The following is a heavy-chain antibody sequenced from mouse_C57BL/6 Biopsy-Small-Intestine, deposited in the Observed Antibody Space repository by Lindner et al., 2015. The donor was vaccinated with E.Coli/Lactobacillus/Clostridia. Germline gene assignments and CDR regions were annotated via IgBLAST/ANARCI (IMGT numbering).Heavy chain of an antibody. D-gene: IGHD2-10*01. CDR3: ATSLDLEPTAWYYFYLDV. V-gene: IGHV1-84*02. Sequence: SVKVSCKGSGYTSTTYAIHWVRQAPGQGLEWMGWINVGSGKTKYSDNFQGRVTITRDTPASTAYMELSSLTSEDTAVYFCATSLDLEPTAWYYFYLDVWGKGTTVTISS. CDR1: GYTSTTYA. CDR2: INVGSGKT. J-gene: IGHJ1*03.